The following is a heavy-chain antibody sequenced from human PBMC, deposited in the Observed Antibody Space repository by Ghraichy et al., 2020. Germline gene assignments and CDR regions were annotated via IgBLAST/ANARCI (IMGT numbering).Heavy chain of an antibody. D-gene: IGHD6-13*01. CDR2: IYYSGST. J-gene: IGHJ4*02. CDR1: GGSISSYY. V-gene: IGHV4-59*01. Sequence: SETLSLTCTVSGGSISSYYWSWIRQPPGKGLEWIGYIYYSGSTNYNPSLKSRVTISVDTSKNQFSLKLSSVTAADTAVYYCARGYSSSWYYFDYWGQGTLVTVSS. CDR3: ARGYSSSWYYFDY.